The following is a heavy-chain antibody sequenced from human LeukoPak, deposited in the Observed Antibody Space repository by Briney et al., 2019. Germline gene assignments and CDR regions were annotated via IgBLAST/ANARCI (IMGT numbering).Heavy chain of an antibody. CDR3: AKGGRVPVSNIDY. CDR1: GFTFSSYA. V-gene: IGHV3-23*01. CDR2: ISGSGGST. J-gene: IGHJ4*02. D-gene: IGHD2-15*01. Sequence: GSLRLSCAASGFTFSSYAMSWVRQAPGKGLEWVSAISGSGGSTYYADSVKGRFTISRDNSKNTLYLQMNSLRAEDTAVYYRAKGGRVPVSNIDYWGQGTLVTVSS.